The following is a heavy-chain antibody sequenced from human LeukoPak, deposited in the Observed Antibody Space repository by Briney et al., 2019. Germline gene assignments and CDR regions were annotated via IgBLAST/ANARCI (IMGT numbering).Heavy chain of an antibody. CDR2: INHSGST. CDR1: GGSFSGYY. CDR3: ARGLGSGSYDY. J-gene: IGHJ4*02. D-gene: IGHD3-10*01. V-gene: IGHV4-34*01. Sequence: PSETLSLTCAVYGGSFSGYYWSWIRQPPGKGLEWIGEINHSGSTNYNPSLKSRVTVSVDTSKNQFSLKLSSVTAADTAVYYCARGLGSGSYDYWGQGTLVTVSS.